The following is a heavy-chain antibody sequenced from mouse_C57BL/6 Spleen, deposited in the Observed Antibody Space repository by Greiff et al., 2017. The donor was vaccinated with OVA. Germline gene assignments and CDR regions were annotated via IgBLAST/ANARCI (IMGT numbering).Heavy chain of an antibody. CDR3: ARDDCYYGSRNYAMDY. V-gene: IGHV1-55*01. D-gene: IGHD1-1*01. J-gene: IGHJ4*01. CDR1: GYTFTSYW. CDR2: IYPGSGCT. Sequence: VQLQQPGAELVKPGASVKMSCKASGYTFTSYWITWVKQRPGQGLEWIGDIYPGSGCTNYNEKFKSKATLTVDTSSSTAYMQHSNLTSEDSAVYDSARDDCYYGSRNYAMDYWGQGTSVTVSS.